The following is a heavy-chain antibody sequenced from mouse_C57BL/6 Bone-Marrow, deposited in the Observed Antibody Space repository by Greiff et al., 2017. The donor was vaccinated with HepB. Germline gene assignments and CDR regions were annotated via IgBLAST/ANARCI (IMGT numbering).Heavy chain of an antibody. CDR3: ARDDWYFDV. CDR2: IDPSDSET. Sequence: QLQQPGAELVRPGSSVKLSCKASGYTFTSYWMHWVKQRPIQGLEWIGNIDPSDSETHYNQKFKDKATLTVDKSSSTAYMQLSSLTSEDYAVYYCARDDWYFDVWGTGTTVTGSS. V-gene: IGHV1-52*01. D-gene: IGHD2-3*01. CDR1: GYTFTSYW. J-gene: IGHJ1*03.